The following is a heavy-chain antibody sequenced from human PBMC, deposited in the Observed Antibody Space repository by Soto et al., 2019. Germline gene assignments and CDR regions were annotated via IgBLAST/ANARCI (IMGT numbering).Heavy chain of an antibody. V-gene: IGHV4-34*01. Sequence: SETLSLTCAVCGGSFSGYYWGWFRQPPGKGLEWIGSIRYGGDASYNPSLKSRVTISIDMSKNQFSLSLRSVTAADTAIYYCAKDASCFSCGAWGQGAPVTVSP. J-gene: IGHJ4*02. CDR1: GGSFSGYY. D-gene: IGHD2-8*01. CDR3: AKDASCFSCGA. CDR2: IRYGGDA.